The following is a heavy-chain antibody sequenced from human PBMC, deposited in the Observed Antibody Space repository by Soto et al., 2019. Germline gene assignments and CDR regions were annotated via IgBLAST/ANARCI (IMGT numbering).Heavy chain of an antibody. CDR3: ARAQEIGNWNYASSSFDY. D-gene: IGHD1-7*01. CDR2: IIPIFGTA. V-gene: IGHV1-69*01. Sequence: QVQLVQSGAEVKKPGSSVKVSCKASGGTFSSYAISWVRQAPGQGLEWMGGIIPIFGTANYAQKFQGRVTITAEESTSTAYMELRSVRSEDTAVYYCARAQEIGNWNYASSSFDYWGQGTLVTVSS. J-gene: IGHJ4*02. CDR1: GGTFSSYA.